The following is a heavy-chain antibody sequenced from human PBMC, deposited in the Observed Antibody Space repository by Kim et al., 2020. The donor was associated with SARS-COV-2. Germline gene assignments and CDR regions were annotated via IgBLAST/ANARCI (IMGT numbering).Heavy chain of an antibody. Sequence: ASVKVSCKASGYTFTSYDVNWVRQATGQELEWLGWMNPKSGNTGYIQKLQGRVTMTRNTSINTAYMELRSLRSEDTAVYYCVRAPGNRRDWFGPWGQGTLVTVSS. CDR2: MNPKSGNT. J-gene: IGHJ5*02. D-gene: IGHD1-1*01. CDR3: VRAPGNRRDWFGP. CDR1: GYTFTSYD. V-gene: IGHV1-8*01.